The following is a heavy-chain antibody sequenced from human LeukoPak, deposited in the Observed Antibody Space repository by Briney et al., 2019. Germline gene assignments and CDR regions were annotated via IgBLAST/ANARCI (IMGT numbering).Heavy chain of an antibody. J-gene: IGHJ4*02. CDR1: VYTFTDYY. CDR3: ASVYSAYDLARLDY. Sequence: ASVKVSSKASVYTFTDYYVHWVRQAPGQGREWMGWINPNSGATNYAQTFQGRVTITTVTSFSTAYMELRSLRSDDTAVYYCASVYSAYDLARLDYWGQGTLVTVSS. D-gene: IGHD5-12*01. V-gene: IGHV1-2*02. CDR2: INPNSGAT.